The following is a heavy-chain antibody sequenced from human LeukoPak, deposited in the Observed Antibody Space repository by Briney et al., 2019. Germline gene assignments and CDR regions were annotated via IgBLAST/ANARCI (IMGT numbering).Heavy chain of an antibody. V-gene: IGHV4-59*01. Sequence: PSETLSLTCTVSGGSISSYYWSWIRQPPGKGLEWIGYIYYSGSTNYNPSLKSRVTISVDTSKNQFSLKLSSVTAADTAVYYCARNLPFTMIVVENAFDIWGQGTMVTVSS. CDR1: GGSISSYY. D-gene: IGHD3-22*01. J-gene: IGHJ3*02. CDR2: IYYSGST. CDR3: ARNLPFTMIVVENAFDI.